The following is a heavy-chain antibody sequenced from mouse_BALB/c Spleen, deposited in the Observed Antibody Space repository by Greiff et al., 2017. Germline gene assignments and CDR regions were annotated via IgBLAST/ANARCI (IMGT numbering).Heavy chain of an antibody. CDR1: GFTFSDYY. CDR2: ISDGGSYT. J-gene: IGHJ4*01. CDR3: ARGGGMDY. Sequence: DVMLVESGGGLVKPGGSLKLSCAASGFTFSDYYMYWVRQTPEKRLEWVATISDGGSYTYYPDSVKGRFTISRDNAKNNLYLQMSSLKSEDTAMYYCARGGGMDYWGQGTSVTVSS. V-gene: IGHV5-4*02.